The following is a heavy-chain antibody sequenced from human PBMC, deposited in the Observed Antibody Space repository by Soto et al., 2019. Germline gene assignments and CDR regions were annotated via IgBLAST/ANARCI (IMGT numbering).Heavy chain of an antibody. CDR2: ISAYNGNT. CDR1: GGTFSCYA. CDR3: ARDLHGDPYY. J-gene: IGHJ4*02. D-gene: IGHD4-17*01. V-gene: IGHV1-18*01. Sequence: ASVKASCKASGGTFSCYAISWVRQAPGQGLEWMGWISAYNGNTNYAQKLQGRVTMTTDTSTSTAYMELRSLRSDDTAVYYCARDLHGDPYYWGQGTLVTVSS.